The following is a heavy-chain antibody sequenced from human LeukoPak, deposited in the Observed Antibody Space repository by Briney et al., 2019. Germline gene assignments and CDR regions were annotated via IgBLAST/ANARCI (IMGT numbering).Heavy chain of an antibody. CDR2: IYTSGST. J-gene: IGHJ4*02. CDR1: GGSISSYY. Sequence: SETLSLTCTVSGGSISSYYWSWIRQPAGKGLEWIGRIYTSGSTNYNPSLKSRVTMSVDTSKNQFSLKLSSVTAADTAVYYCAREAHSRHGGYGHYFDYWGQGSLVTVSS. CDR3: AREAHSRHGGYGHYFDY. V-gene: IGHV4-4*07. D-gene: IGHD5-12*01.